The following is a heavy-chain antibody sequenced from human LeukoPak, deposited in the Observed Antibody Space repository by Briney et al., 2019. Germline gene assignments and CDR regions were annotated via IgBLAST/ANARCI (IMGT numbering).Heavy chain of an antibody. J-gene: IGHJ4*02. D-gene: IGHD3-3*01. CDR2: IYYSGST. V-gene: IGHV4-59*01. CDR1: GRSLSGYY. Sequence: SETLSLTCSVSGRSLSGYYWSWIRQPPGKGLEWIGYIYYSGSTNYNPSLKSRVTISVDTSKNHFSLKLSSVTAADTAVYYCAIYDFWSGYFDYWGQGTLVTVSS. CDR3: AIYDFWSGYFDY.